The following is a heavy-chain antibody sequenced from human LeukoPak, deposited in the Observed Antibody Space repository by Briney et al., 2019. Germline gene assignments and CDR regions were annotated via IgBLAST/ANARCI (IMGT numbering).Heavy chain of an antibody. CDR3: ASAGSYLAEYLQH. CDR2: IYYSGST. D-gene: IGHD1-26*01. Sequence: SETLSLTCTVSGGSISSSSYYWGWIRQPPGKGLEWIGSIYYSGSTYYNPSLKSRVTISVDTSKNQFSLKLSSVTAADTAVYYCASAGSYLAEYLQHWGQGTLVTVSS. V-gene: IGHV4-39*01. CDR1: GGSISSSSYY. J-gene: IGHJ1*01.